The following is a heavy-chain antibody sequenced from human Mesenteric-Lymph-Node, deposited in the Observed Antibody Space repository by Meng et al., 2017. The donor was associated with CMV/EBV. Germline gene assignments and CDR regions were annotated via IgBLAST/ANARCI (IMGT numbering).Heavy chain of an antibody. CDR2: INHSGST. D-gene: IGHD3-9*01. CDR3: ARGSSYDILTGYFDY. Sequence: QVQLTQLGAGLLKPSETLSVTCAVYGGSFSGYYWNWIRQSPEKGLEWIGEINHSGSTTYNPSFTSRIIISVDTSTNQISLNMSSVTAADTAVYYCARGSSYDILTGYFDYWGQGALVTVSS. CDR1: GGSFSGYY. J-gene: IGHJ4*02. V-gene: IGHV4-34*02.